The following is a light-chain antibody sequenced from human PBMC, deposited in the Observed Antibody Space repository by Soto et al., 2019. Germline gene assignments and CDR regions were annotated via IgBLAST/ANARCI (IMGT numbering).Light chain of an antibody. CDR3: QQRSNWPRSWT. J-gene: IGKJ1*01. CDR2: DAS. V-gene: IGKV3-11*01. CDR1: QSIGSY. Sequence: ETVLTQSPATLSLSPGERATLSCRASQSIGSYLAWYQQKPGQAPRLLIYDASNRAIGIPARISGSGSGTDFTLTISSLEPEDFAVYYCQQRSNWPRSWTFGQGTKVEIK.